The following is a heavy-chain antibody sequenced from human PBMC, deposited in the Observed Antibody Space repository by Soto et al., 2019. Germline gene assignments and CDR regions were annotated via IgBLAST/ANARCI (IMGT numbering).Heavy chain of an antibody. CDR3: ARDHTVTTTFDY. J-gene: IGHJ4*02. CDR1: GGSFSGYY. CDR2: INHSGST. D-gene: IGHD4-17*01. Sequence: QVQLQQWGAGLLKPSETLSLTCAVYGGSFSGYYWSWIRQPPGKGLEWIGEINHSGSTNYNPSLKSRVTISVDTSKNQFSLKLSSVTAADTAVYYCARDHTVTTTFDYWGQGTLVTVSS. V-gene: IGHV4-34*01.